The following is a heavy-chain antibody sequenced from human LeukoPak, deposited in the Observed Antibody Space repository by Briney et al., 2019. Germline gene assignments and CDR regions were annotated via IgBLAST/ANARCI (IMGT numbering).Heavy chain of an antibody. V-gene: IGHV3-48*02. CDR1: GFTFSSYS. D-gene: IGHD3-10*01. CDR3: ARDSFSGTTYKPLFDY. J-gene: IGHJ4*02. CDR2: ISSSSSDI. Sequence: PGGSLRLSCAASGFTFSSYSMNWVRQAPGKGLEWVSYISSSSSDIKYADSVKGRFTISRDNAKNSLYLQVNSLRDEDTAVYYCARDSFSGTTYKPLFDYWGQGTLVTVSS.